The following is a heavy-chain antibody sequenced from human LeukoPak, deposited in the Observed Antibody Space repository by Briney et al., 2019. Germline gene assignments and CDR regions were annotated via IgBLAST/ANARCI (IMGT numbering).Heavy chain of an antibody. CDR3: ARVELGCSSTSCYYYYYGMDV. V-gene: IGHV1-46*01. CDR1: GYTFTSYY. D-gene: IGHD2-2*01. Sequence: GASVKVSCKASGYTFTSYYMHWVRQAPGQGLEWMGIINPSGGSTSYAQKFQGRVTMTRDTSTSTVYMELSSLRSDDTAVYYCARVELGCSSTSCYYYYYGMDVWGQGTTVTVSS. CDR2: INPSGGST. J-gene: IGHJ6*02.